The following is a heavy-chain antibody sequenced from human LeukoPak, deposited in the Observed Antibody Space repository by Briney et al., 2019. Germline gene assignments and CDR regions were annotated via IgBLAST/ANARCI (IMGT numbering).Heavy chain of an antibody. CDR3: ARNLDY. V-gene: IGHV1-18*01. CDR2: ISAYNGNT. Sequence: XVXXXXGQGLEWMGWISAYNGNTNYAQKLQGRVTMTTDTSTSTAYMELRSLRSDDTAVYYCARNLDYWGQGTLVTVSS. J-gene: IGHJ4*02.